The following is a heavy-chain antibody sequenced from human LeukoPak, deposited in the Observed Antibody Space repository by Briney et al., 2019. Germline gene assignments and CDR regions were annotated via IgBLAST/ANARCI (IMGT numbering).Heavy chain of an antibody. CDR3: AKDFVAVTAIGMYYSDY. V-gene: IGHV3-30*07. J-gene: IGHJ4*02. Sequence: GGSLRLSCAASGFTFSSYAMHWVRQAPGKGLEWVALISYHGDITYYADSVKGRFTLSRDNSKNTFYLQMNSLRAEDTAIYYCAKDFVAVTAIGMYYSDYWGQGTLVTVSA. CDR1: GFTFSSYA. D-gene: IGHD2-21*02. CDR2: ISYHGDIT.